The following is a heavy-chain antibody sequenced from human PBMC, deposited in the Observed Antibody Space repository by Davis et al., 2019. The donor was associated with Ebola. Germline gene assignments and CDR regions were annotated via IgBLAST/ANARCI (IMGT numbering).Heavy chain of an antibody. J-gene: IGHJ4*02. V-gene: IGHV3-66*02. Sequence: GGSLRLSCAVSGFTVSSNHMSWVRQAPGKGLEWVSVIYDQSTAYADSVRGRFTISRDNSKNTLYLQMNSLRAEDTAVYYCAKDPSSSEPDYWGQGTLVTVSS. CDR3: AKDPSSSEPDY. CDR1: GFTVSSNH. CDR2: IYDQST. D-gene: IGHD6-6*01.